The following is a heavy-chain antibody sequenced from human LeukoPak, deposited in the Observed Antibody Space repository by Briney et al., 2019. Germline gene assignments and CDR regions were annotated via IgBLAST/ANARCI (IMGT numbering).Heavy chain of an antibody. CDR3: ASGRGSYSPDY. V-gene: IGHV3-48*03. D-gene: IGHD1-26*01. CDR1: GFSFSDHE. CDR2: LSSSGNA. J-gene: IGHJ4*02. Sequence: PGGSLRLSCAASGFSFSDHEMNWVRQAPGRGLEWVSYLSSSGNAYYAGSVKGRFTISRDNPKNSLYLQMTSLRADDTAVYYCASGRGSYSPDYWGQGTLVTVSS.